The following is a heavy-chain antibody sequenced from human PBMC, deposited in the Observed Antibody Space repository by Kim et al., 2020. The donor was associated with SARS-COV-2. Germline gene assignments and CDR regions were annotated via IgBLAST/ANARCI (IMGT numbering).Heavy chain of an antibody. CDR1: GGSFSGYY. J-gene: IGHJ4*02. Sequence: SETLSLTCAVYGGSFSGYYWSWIRQPPGKGLEWIGEINHSGSTNYNPSLKSRVTISVDTSKNQFSLKLSSVTAADTAVYYCARVQWEHSHDYWGQGTLVTVSS. CDR3: ARVQWEHSHDY. V-gene: IGHV4-34*01. CDR2: INHSGST. D-gene: IGHD1-26*01.